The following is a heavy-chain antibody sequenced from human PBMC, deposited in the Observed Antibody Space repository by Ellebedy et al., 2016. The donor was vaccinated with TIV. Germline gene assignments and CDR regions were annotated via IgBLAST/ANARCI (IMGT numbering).Heavy chain of an antibody. CDR2: VSESGAST. D-gene: IGHD2-2*01. CDR1: GFTVSSNY. V-gene: IGHV3-23*01. Sequence: GGSLRLSCAASGFTVSSNYMSWVRQAPGKGLEWVSGVSESGASTYYADSVKGRFTVSRDNSKNTLYLQMNSLRAEDTAVYHCAKGGYCSSIGCLNWFDPWGQGTLVTVSS. CDR3: AKGGYCSSIGCLNWFDP. J-gene: IGHJ5*02.